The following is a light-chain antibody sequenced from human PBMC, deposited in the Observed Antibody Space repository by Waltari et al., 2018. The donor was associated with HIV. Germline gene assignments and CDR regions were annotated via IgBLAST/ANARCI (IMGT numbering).Light chain of an antibody. CDR2: TAS. J-gene: IGKJ1*01. CDR3: QNYNPWLGPA. CDR1: QNGYRN. V-gene: IGKV3-15*01. Sequence: EILLTQSPSILPVYPGASAPVSCSARQNGYRNFAWYQENTGQSARLLRFTASNRATGVSARFTGSGFGNDFTFTSSGFQAEDFDVYYCQNYNPWLGPAFGQGTKVE.